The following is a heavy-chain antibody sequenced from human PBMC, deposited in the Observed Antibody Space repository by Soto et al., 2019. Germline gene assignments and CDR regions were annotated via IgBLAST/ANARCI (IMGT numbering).Heavy chain of an antibody. CDR1: GGSSNSGGYH. D-gene: IGHD3-3*01. J-gene: IGHJ5*02. CDR2: IYYRRNT. CDR3: ARSYDLGFRYRLDP. V-gene: IGHV4-31*03. Sequence: PSESLSLTYSVSGGSSNSGGYHWTWIRQHPEKVLEWIGYIYYRRNTYYNPSLRSRLTISVDTSKNQFSLNLNSVTAADTAVYYCARSYDLGFRYRLDPWGQGAIVTV.